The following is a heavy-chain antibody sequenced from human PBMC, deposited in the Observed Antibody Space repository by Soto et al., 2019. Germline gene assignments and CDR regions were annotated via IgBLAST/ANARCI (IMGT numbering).Heavy chain of an antibody. J-gene: IGHJ6*02. V-gene: IGHV3-30-3*01. CDR3: ARDLTLDIVVVVAATPYGMDV. CDR2: ISYDGSNK. CDR1: GFTFSSYA. Sequence: GGSLRLSCAASGFTFSSYAMHWVRQAPGKGLEWVAVISYDGSNKYYADSVKGRFTISRDNSKNTLYLQMNSLRAEDTAVYYCARDLTLDIVVVVAATPYGMDVWGQGTTVTVSS. D-gene: IGHD2-15*01.